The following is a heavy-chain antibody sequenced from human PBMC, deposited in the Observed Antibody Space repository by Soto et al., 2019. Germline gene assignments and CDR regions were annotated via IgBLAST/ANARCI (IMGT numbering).Heavy chain of an antibody. CDR1: GGSFSGYY. CDR3: ARGARFFGVVITGAVGKYNRFDP. D-gene: IGHD3-3*01. V-gene: IGHV4-34*01. CDR2: INHSGST. J-gene: IGHJ5*02. Sequence: PSETLSLTCAVYGGSFSGYYWSWIRQPPGKGLEWIGEINHSGSTNYNPSLKSRVTISVDTSKNQFSLKLSSVTAADTAVYYCARGARFFGVVITGAVGKYNRFDPWGQGTLVTVSS.